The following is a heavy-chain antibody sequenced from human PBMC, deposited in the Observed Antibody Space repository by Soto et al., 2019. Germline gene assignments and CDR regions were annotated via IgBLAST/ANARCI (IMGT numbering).Heavy chain of an antibody. CDR3: ARHAAYYYDSSGYLDWFDP. V-gene: IGHV4-4*02. CDR1: GGSITNTDW. CDR2: ISHSGST. D-gene: IGHD3-22*01. J-gene: IGHJ5*02. Sequence: SETLSLTCAVSGGSITNTDWWSWVRQPPGKGLEWIAEISHSGSTNYNPSLKSRVTMSLDNSKNQFSLKLTSVTAADTAVYYCARHAAYYYDSSGYLDWFDPWGQGTLVTVS.